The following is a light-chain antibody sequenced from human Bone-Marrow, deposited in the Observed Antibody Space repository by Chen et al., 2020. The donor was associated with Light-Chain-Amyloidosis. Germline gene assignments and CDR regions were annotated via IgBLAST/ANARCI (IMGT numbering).Light chain of an antibody. V-gene: IGKV3-15*01. CDR2: GAS. Sequence: EIVMTQSPATLSVSPGERATLSCRASQSVKRNLAWYQQKPGQAPRLLIYGASTRATGIPDRFSGSGYGTEFTLSISSLQSEDFAVYYCQQYNNWPPDTFGQGTKVEIK. CDR3: QQYNNWPPDT. J-gene: IGKJ2*01. CDR1: QSVKRN.